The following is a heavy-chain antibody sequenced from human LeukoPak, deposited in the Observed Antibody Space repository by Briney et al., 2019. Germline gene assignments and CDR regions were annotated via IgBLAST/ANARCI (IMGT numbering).Heavy chain of an antibody. V-gene: IGHV1-58*02. J-gene: IGHJ5*02. CDR1: GFTFISSN. Sequence: ASVKVSCKASGFTFISSNTHWVRQARGQRLEWIGWIVVGSGNTNYAQKFQERVTITRDMSTSTAYMELSSLRSEDTAVYYCAAVLKYYSGSGRDSWGQGTLVTVSS. CDR3: AAVLKYYSGSGRDS. CDR2: IVVGSGNT. D-gene: IGHD3-10*01.